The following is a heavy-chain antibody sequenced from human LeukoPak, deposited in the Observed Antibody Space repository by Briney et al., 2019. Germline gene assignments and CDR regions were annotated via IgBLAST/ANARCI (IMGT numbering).Heavy chain of an antibody. CDR3: ARELTDTAAYYMDV. CDR1: GFTFSSYS. J-gene: IGHJ6*03. Sequence: GSLRLSCAASGFTFSSYSMNWVRQAPGKGLEWVSSISSSSSYIYYADSVKGRFTISRDNAKNSLYLQMNSLRAEDTAVYYCARELTDTAAYYMDVWGKGTTVTVSS. V-gene: IGHV3-21*01. CDR2: ISSSSSYI. D-gene: IGHD5-18*01.